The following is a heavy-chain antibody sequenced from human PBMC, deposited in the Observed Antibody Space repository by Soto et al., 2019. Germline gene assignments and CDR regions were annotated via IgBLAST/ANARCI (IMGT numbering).Heavy chain of an antibody. CDR2: ISPSGSP. CDR1: RGSVSSGGYS. J-gene: IGHJ5*02. V-gene: IGHV4-30-2*01. D-gene: IGHD2-8*01. CDR3: SRGVLA. Sequence: PSETLSLTCSVSRGSVSSGGYSWSWIRQPPGKGLEWIGFISPSGSPAYNPSLKSRVTISADRSKNQISLELSFVTAADTAVYYCSRGVLAWGPGILVTV.